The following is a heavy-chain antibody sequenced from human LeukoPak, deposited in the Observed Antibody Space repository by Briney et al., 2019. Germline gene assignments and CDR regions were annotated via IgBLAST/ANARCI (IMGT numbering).Heavy chain of an antibody. CDR2: INPNSGGT. J-gene: IGHJ4*02. Sequence: ASVKVSCKASGYTITGYYMHWVRQAPGQGLEWMGRINPNSGGTNSAQKFQGRITMTRDTSISTAYMELSGLRSDETAVYYCARDLGTYGSSSIFFDYWGQGTLVTVSS. D-gene: IGHD6-6*01. V-gene: IGHV1-2*06. CDR1: GYTITGYY. CDR3: ARDLGTYGSSSIFFDY.